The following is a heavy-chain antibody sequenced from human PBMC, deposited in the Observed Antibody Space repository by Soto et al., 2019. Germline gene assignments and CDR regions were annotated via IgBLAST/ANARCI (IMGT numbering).Heavy chain of an antibody. J-gene: IGHJ4*02. D-gene: IGHD4-17*01. V-gene: IGHV3-33*01. CDR2: IWYDGSNK. Sequence: GGSLRLSCAASGFTFRSYGMHWVRPAPGKGLEWVAVIWYDGSNKYYADSVKGRFTISRDNSKNTLYLQMNSLRADDTAVYYCVRTTVTTFQTPRPSSAAPLGYWGQGTLVTVSS. CDR1: GFTFRSYG. CDR3: VRTTVTTFQTPRPSSAAPLGY.